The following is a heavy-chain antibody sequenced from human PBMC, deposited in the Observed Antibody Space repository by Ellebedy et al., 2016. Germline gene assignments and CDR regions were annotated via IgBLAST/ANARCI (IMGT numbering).Heavy chain of an antibody. D-gene: IGHD4-17*01. Sequence: GESLKISXTASGFNFSTFFMSWVRQAPGKGLEWVSTISAGSDITRLADSVKGRFTISRDSSKNSVYLRMNNLRVEDTAVYYCRQGHYADLWGQGTLVTVSS. CDR2: ISAGSDIT. CDR3: RQGHYADL. J-gene: IGHJ4*02. CDR1: GFNFSTFF. V-gene: IGHV3-23*01.